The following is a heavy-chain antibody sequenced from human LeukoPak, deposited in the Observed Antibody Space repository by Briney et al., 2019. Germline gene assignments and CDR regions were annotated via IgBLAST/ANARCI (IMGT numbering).Heavy chain of an antibody. CDR2: ISSGSSTI. CDR3: AREPPGNYDSSGHYYAYFDC. V-gene: IGHV3-48*02. D-gene: IGHD3-22*01. CDR1: GFIFSDDN. Sequence: PGGSLRLSCAASGFIFSDDNMNWVRQAPGKGLEWVSYISSGSSTIYYADSVEGRFTISRDNAKNSLYLQMNSLTDEGTAVYYCAREPPGNYDSSGHYYAYFDCWGQGTLVTVSS. J-gene: IGHJ4*02.